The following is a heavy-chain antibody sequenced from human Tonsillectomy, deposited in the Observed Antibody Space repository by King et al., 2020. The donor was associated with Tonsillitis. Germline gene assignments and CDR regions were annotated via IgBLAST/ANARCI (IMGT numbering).Heavy chain of an antibody. V-gene: IGHV4-34*01. Sequence: VQLQQWGAGLLKPSETLSLTCAVYGVSFMGYYLSWSRQPPGKGLELIGEINHSGSTNDNPSLKSRVTISVDTSKNQFSLKLSSVTAADTAVYYFARGPSGELLTPLNLWGRGTLVTVSS. CDR1: GVSFMGYY. CDR2: INHSGST. CDR3: ARGPSGELLTPLNL. J-gene: IGHJ2*01. D-gene: IGHD1-26*01.